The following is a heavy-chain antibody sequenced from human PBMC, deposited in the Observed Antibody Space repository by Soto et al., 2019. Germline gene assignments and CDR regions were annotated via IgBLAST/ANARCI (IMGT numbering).Heavy chain of an antibody. J-gene: IGHJ5*02. CDR2: ISPIFGTA. CDR3: ARDLHYGDYWGGWFDP. D-gene: IGHD4-17*01. Sequence: QVQLVQSGAEVKKPGSSVKVSCKASGGTFSSYAISWVRQAPGQGLEWMGGISPIFGTANYEQKFQGRATITADEPTSTGYMELSRPRSEDTAVYYCARDLHYGDYWGGWFDPWGQGTLVTVSS. CDR1: GGTFSSYA. V-gene: IGHV1-69*01.